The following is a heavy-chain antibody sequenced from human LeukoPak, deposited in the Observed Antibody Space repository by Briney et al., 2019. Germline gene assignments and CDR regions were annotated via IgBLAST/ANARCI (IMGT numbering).Heavy chain of an antibody. CDR3: ARRAGAYTHPYDY. CDR2: ISSSSSYI. V-gene: IGHV3-21*04. J-gene: IGHJ4*02. D-gene: IGHD3-16*01. CDR1: GFTFSSYS. Sequence: PGGALRLSCAASGFTFSSYSMNWVRQAPGKGVERVSSISSSSSYIYYADSVKGRFTISIDNSKNTLYLQMNSLRAEDTAVYYCARRAGAYTHPYDYWGQGTLVTVS.